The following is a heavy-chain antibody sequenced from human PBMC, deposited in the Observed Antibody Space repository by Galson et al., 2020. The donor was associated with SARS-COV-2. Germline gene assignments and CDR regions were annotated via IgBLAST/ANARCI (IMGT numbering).Heavy chain of an antibody. D-gene: IGHD3-9*01. CDR3: TTFGL. J-gene: IGHJ4*02. CDR1: GFTFSNAW. V-gene: IGHV3-15*01. Sequence: GGSLRLSCAASGFTFSNAWMNWVRQAPGKGLEWVGRIRSKIDGGTTEYAAPVKGRFTISRDDSQDTLYLQMNSLKTEDTAVYYCTTFGLWGQGTRVTVSS. CDR2: IRSKIDGGTT.